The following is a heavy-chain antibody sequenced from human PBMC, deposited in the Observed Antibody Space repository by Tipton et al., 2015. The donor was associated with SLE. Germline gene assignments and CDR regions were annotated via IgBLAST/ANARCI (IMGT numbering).Heavy chain of an antibody. D-gene: IGHD3-3*01. Sequence: QLVQSGAEVKKPGASVKVSCRASGYTFTSYGISWVRQAPGQGLEWLGWISAYNGNTNYAQKLQGRVTMTTDTSTSTAYMELRSLRSDDTAVYYCARVYYDFWSGYYSYYYCGMYVWGQGTTVTVSS. J-gene: IGHJ6*02. CDR2: ISAYNGNT. CDR1: GYTFTSYG. V-gene: IGHV1-18*01. CDR3: ARVYYDFWSGYYSYYYCGMYV.